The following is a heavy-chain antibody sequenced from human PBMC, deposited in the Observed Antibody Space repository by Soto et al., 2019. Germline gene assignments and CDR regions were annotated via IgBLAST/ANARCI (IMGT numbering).Heavy chain of an antibody. D-gene: IGHD2-2*01. CDR1: GGTFSSYA. CDR3: ARDNCSSTSCPTPYYYYGMDV. J-gene: IGHJ6*02. CDR2: IIPIFGTA. Sequence: TVKVSCKASGGTFSSYAISWVRQAPGQRLECMGGIIPIFGTANYAQKFQGRVTITADESTSTAYMELSSLRSEDTAVYYCARDNCSSTSCPTPYYYYGMDVWGQGTTVTVSS. V-gene: IGHV1-69*13.